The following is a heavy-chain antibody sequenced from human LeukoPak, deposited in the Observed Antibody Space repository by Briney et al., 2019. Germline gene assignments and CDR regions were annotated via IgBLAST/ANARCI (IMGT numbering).Heavy chain of an antibody. J-gene: IGHJ6*02. CDR3: ARTHYSYGTDV. CDR2: INPNSGGT. V-gene: IGHV1-2*02. D-gene: IGHD1-26*01. CDR1: GYTFTSYD. Sequence: GASVKVSCKASGYTFTSYDINWVRQATGQGLEWMGWINPNSGGTNYAQKFQGRVTMTRDTSISTAYMELSRLRSDDTAVYYCARTHYSYGTDVWGQGTTVTVSS.